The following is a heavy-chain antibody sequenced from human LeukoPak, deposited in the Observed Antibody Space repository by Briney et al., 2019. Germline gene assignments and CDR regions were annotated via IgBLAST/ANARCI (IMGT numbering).Heavy chain of an antibody. CDR3: ARGYYSSSRIDN. CDR1: GFPFSNYW. Sequence: GGSLRLSCAASGFPFSNYWMHWVRQAPGKGLVWVSRVNSDGSTTNYADSVKGRFAISRDNAENTLYMRMNSLRPEDTAVYYCARGYYSSSRIDNWGQGTLVTVSS. CDR2: VNSDGSTT. D-gene: IGHD3-22*01. J-gene: IGHJ4*02. V-gene: IGHV3-74*01.